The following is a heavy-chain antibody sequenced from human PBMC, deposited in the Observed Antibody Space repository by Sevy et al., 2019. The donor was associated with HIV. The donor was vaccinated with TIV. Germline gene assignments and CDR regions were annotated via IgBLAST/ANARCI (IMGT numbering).Heavy chain of an antibody. CDR2: IVPSFDLS. D-gene: IGHD6-13*01. Sequence: VKVSCKASGVTFSGYAINWVRQTPGQGLEWMGWIVPSFDLSKYAQKFQGRVTFTADESTDTAYMKLSSLRSDDTAVYYCARPQRPSGYSSSGDAFDVWGQGTMVTVSS. J-gene: IGHJ3*01. CDR3: ARPQRPSGYSSSGDAFDV. V-gene: IGHV1-69*13. CDR1: GVTFSGYA.